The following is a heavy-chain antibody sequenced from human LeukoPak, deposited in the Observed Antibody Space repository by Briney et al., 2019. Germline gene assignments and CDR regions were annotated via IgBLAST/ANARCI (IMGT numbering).Heavy chain of an antibody. CDR1: GGSISSGSYS. D-gene: IGHD6-19*01. CDR3: ASTSSGWYVRYFDY. J-gene: IGHJ4*02. CDR2: IYTSGST. V-gene: IGHV4-61*02. Sequence: PSQTLSLTCTVSGGSISSGSYSWSWIRQPAGKGLEWIGRIYTSGSTNYNPSLKSRVTISVDTSKNQFSLKLSSVTAADTAVYYCASTSSGWYVRYFDYWGQGTLVTVSS.